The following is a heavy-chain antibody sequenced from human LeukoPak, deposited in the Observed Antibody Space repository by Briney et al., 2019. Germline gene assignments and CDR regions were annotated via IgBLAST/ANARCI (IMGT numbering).Heavy chain of an antibody. CDR3: ARATVIGNAPVPGYMDV. Sequence: GGSLRLSCAASGFTFSTCDMHWVRQVSEKGLEWVSSIGTIGDTFYPGSVKGRFTISRENAKNSLYLQMNGLRAGDTAVYYCARATVIGNAPVPGYMDVWGKGTTVTVSS. V-gene: IGHV3-13*01. D-gene: IGHD2-21*01. J-gene: IGHJ6*03. CDR1: GFTFSTCD. CDR2: IGTIGDT.